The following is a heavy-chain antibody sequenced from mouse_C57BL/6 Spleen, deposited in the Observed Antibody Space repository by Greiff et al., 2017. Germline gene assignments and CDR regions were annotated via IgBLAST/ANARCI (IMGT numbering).Heavy chain of an antibody. Sequence: QVQLKESGAELVRPGTSVKVSCKASGYAFTNYLIEWVKQRPGQGLEWIGVINPGSGGTNYNEKFKGKATLTADKSSSTAYMQLSSLTSEDSAVNFCARWAYEYYFDDWGQGTTLTVSS. CDR2: INPGSGGT. J-gene: IGHJ2*01. D-gene: IGHD2-12*01. V-gene: IGHV1-54*01. CDR1: GYAFTNYL. CDR3: ARWAYEYYFDD.